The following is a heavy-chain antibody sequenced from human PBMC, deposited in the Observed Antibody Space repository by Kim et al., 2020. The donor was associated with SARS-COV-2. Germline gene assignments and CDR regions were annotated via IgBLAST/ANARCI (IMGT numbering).Heavy chain of an antibody. V-gene: IGHV3-48*02. CDR3: ASFDSSGYYYYYGMDV. Sequence: GGSLRLSCAASGFNFSSYSMNWVRQAPGKGLEWVSYISSRSSTIYYADSVKGRFTISRDNAKNSLYLQMNSLRDEDTAVYYCASFDSSGYYYYYGMDVWGQGTTVTVSS. CDR1: GFNFSSYS. D-gene: IGHD3-22*01. CDR2: ISSRSSTI. J-gene: IGHJ6*02.